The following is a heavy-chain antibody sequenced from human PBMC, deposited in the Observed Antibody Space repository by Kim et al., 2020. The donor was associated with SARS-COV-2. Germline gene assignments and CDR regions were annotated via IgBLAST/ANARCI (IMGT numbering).Heavy chain of an antibody. J-gene: IGHJ6*02. Sequence: GGSLRLSCAASGFTFSSYAMHWVRQAPGKGLEWVAVISYDGSNKYYADSVKGRFTISRDNSKNTLYLQMNSLRAEDTAVYYCARDRVELDYYYYGMDVWGQGTTVTVSS. CDR3: ARDRVELDYYYYGMDV. CDR2: ISYDGSNK. D-gene: IGHD1-26*01. CDR1: GFTFSSYA. V-gene: IGHV3-30-3*01.